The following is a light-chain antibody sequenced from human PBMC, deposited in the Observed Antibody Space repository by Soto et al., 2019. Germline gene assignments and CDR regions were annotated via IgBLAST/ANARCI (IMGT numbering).Light chain of an antibody. J-gene: IGKJ4*01. Sequence: EIVMPQSPGTMSLSPGERSTLSCRASQSVGSYLAWYLQKPGQAPRLLISGTYSRATGIPDRFSGSGSGTDFTLTISRLEPEDFAVYYCQQYRSSPLTFGRGTKVDIK. CDR2: GTY. CDR3: QQYRSSPLT. V-gene: IGKV3-20*01. CDR1: QSVGSY.